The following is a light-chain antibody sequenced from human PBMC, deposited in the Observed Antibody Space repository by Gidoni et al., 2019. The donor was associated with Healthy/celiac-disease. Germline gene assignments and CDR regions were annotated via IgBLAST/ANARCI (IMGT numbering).Light chain of an antibody. CDR2: DAS. J-gene: IGKJ4*01. Sequence: PPTLSLSPGERATLSCRASQSVSSYLAWYQQKPGQAPRLLIYDASNRATGIPARFSGSGSGTDFTLTISSLEPEDFGVYYCQQRSNWPLTFGGGTKVEIK. CDR3: QQRSNWPLT. CDR1: QSVSSY. V-gene: IGKV3-11*01.